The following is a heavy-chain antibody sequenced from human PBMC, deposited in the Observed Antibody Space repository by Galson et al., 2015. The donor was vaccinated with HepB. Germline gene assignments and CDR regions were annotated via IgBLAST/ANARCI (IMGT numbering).Heavy chain of an antibody. V-gene: IGHV3-30-3*01. CDR2: ISYDGSNK. CDR3: ARSREAGVTGGFDY. CDR1: GFTFSSYA. J-gene: IGHJ4*02. D-gene: IGHD7-27*01. Sequence: SLRLSCAASGFTFSSYAMHWVRQAPGKGLEWVAVISYDGSNKYYADSVKGRFTISRDNSKNTLYLQMNSLRAEDTAVYYCARSREAGVTGGFDYWGQGTLVTVSS.